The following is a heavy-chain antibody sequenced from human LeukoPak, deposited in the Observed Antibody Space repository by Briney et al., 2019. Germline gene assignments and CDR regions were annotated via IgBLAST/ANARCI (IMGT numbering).Heavy chain of an antibody. CDR2: INQDGSVK. V-gene: IGHV3-7*01. Sequence: GGSLRLSRAASVGNFWMRWVRQAPGKGLEWVANINQDGSVKDYVDSVKGRFTISRDNAKNSLYLQMNSLRADDTAVYYCVGGDHWGQGTLVTVSS. CDR3: VGGDH. D-gene: IGHD3-10*01. J-gene: IGHJ4*02. CDR1: VGNFW.